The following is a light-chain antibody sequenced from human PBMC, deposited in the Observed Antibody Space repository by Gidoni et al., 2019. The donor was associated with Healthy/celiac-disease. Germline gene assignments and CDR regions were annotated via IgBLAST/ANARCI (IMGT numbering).Light chain of an antibody. CDR1: TSNIGSNP. Sequence: QSVLTQPPSASGTPGQTITISCSEITSNIGSNPVNWYQHLPGASPKLPIYSNSQRPSGVPGRFSGSKSGTSASLAISDLQSEDEADYYCATWVDRLNGLTFGGGTKLTV. J-gene: IGLJ2*01. CDR2: SNS. V-gene: IGLV1-44*01. CDR3: ATWVDRLNGLT.